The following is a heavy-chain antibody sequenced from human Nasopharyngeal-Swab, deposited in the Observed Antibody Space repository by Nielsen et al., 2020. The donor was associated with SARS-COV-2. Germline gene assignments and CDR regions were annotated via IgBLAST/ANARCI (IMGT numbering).Heavy chain of an antibody. CDR1: GGSFSGYY. D-gene: IGHD1-26*01. CDR3: ARGRVGAKDY. J-gene: IGHJ4*02. CDR2: INHSGST. Sequence: SETLSLTCDVYGGSFSGYYWSWIRQPPGKGLEWIGEINHSGSTNYNPSLKSRVTISVDTSKNQFSLKLSSVTAADTAVYYCARGRVGAKDYWGQGTLVTVSS. V-gene: IGHV4-34*01.